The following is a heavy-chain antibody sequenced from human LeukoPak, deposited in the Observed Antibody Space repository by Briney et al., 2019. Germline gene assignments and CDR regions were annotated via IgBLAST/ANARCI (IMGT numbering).Heavy chain of an antibody. CDR3: ARVTGYMIEDYFDY. J-gene: IGHJ4*02. CDR2: IYYSGST. Sequence: SETLSLTCTVSGGSISSSSYYWGWIRQPPGKGLEWIGYIYYSGSTNYNPSLKSRVTISVDTSKNQFSLKLRSVTAADTAVYYCARVTGYMIEDYFDYWGQGTLVTVSS. V-gene: IGHV4-61*05. CDR1: GGSISSSSYY. D-gene: IGHD3-22*01.